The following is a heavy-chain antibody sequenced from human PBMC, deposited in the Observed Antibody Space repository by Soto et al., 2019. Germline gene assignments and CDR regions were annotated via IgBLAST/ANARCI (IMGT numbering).Heavy chain of an antibody. V-gene: IGHV3-33*06. CDR1: GFTFSSYG. CDR3: AKEGIPPTHYYGMDV. CDR2: IWYDGSNK. D-gene: IGHD5-18*01. J-gene: IGHJ6*02. Sequence: GGSLRLSCAASGFTFSSYGMHWVRQAPGKGLEWVAVIWYDGSNKYYADSVKGRFTISRDNSKNTLYLQMNSLRAEATAVYYCAKEGIPPTHYYGMDVWGQGTTVTVSS.